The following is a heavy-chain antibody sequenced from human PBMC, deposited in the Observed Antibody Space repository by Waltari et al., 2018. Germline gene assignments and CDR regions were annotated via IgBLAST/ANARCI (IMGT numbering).Heavy chain of an antibody. CDR1: GYSISSGYY. CDR3: ARDRSGYDYCFDP. V-gene: IGHV4-38-2*02. Sequence: QVQLQESGPGLVKPSETLSLTCAVSGYSISSGYYWGWIRQPPGKGLEWIGSIYHSGSTYYNPSRKSRVTISVDTSKNQFSLKLSSVTAADTAVYYCARDRSGYDYCFDPWGQGTLVTVSS. J-gene: IGHJ5*02. D-gene: IGHD5-12*01. CDR2: IYHSGST.